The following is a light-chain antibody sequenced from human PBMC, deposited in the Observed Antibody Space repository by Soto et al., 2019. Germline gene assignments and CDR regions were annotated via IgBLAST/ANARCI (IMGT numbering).Light chain of an antibody. CDR1: SSDVGGYNY. CDR2: EVS. Sequence: QSALTQPASVSGSPGQSITISCTGTSSDVGGYNYVSWYQQHPGKAPKLMIYEVSNRPSGVSNRFSGSKSGNTASLTISGLQAEDEADYYCSSYTSSRRVFGGGTKLTVL. V-gene: IGLV2-14*01. J-gene: IGLJ2*01. CDR3: SSYTSSRRV.